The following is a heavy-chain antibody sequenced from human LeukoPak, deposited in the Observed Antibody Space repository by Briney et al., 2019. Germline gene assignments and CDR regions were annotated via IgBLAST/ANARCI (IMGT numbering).Heavy chain of an antibody. CDR2: ISGSGGST. CDR3: ARGLDDILTGPDYFDY. Sequence: GGSLRLSCAASGFTFSSHAMSWVRQAPGKGLEWVSSISGSGGSTYHADSVKGRFTISRDNAKNSLYLQMNSLRAEDTAVYYCARGLDDILTGPDYFDYWGQGTLVTVSS. V-gene: IGHV3-23*01. J-gene: IGHJ4*02. D-gene: IGHD3-9*01. CDR1: GFTFSSHA.